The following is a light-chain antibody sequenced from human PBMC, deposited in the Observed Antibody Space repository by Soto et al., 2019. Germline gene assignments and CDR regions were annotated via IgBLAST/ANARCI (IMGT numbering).Light chain of an antibody. CDR1: QGIRID. J-gene: IGKJ2*01. V-gene: IGKV1-17*01. CDR2: AAS. Sequence: DIQMTQSPSSLSASVGERVTITCRASQGIRIDLGWYQQKQGKAPKRRIYAASSLQSGVPSRFSGSGSGTEFTLTISSLQPEDFATYYCLQHNSYPMYTFGQGTKLEIK. CDR3: LQHNSYPMYT.